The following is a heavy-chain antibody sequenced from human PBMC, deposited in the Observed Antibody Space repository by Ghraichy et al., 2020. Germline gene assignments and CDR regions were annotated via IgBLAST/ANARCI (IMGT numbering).Heavy chain of an antibody. V-gene: IGHV3-15*07. CDR3: TTGHASYDGDH. CDR2: IKKRGGGGAR. Sequence: GGSLRLSCAASGFGFRHAWMNWVRQAPGKGLEWVGRIKKRGGGGARDYAATVKDRFTISRNDSKSTLYLQMNSLKIEDTGIYYGTTGHASYDGDHWGQGTLVPVSS. J-gene: IGHJ5*02. CDR1: GFGFRHAW. D-gene: IGHD1-1*01.